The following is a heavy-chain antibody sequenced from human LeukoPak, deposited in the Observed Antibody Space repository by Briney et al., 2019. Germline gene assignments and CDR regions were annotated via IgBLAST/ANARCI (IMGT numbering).Heavy chain of an antibody. CDR2: IYYSGST. V-gene: IGHV4-39*01. D-gene: IGHD2-2*01. CDR3: ARHADGGIVVVPAAPFDP. Sequence: SETLSLTCPVSCGSISSSSYYWGWIRQPPGKGLERIGSIYYSGSTYYNPSLKSRVTISVDTSKNQFSLKLSSVTAADTAVYYCARHADGGIVVVPAAPFDPWGQGTLVTVSS. J-gene: IGHJ5*02. CDR1: CGSISSSSYY.